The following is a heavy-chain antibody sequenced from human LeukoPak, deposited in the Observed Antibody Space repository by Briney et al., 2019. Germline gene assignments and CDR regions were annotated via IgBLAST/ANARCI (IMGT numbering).Heavy chain of an antibody. CDR1: GFTFSSYA. CDR3: AREGSAAGYYYYGMDV. V-gene: IGHV3-30*04. CDR2: ISYDGSNK. D-gene: IGHD6-13*01. Sequence: GRSLRLSCAASGFTFSSYAMHWVRQAPGKGLEWVAVISYDGSNKYYADSVKGRFTISRDNSKNTLYLQMNSLRAEDTAVYYCAREGSAAGYYYYGMDVWGQATNVTLPS. J-gene: IGHJ6*02.